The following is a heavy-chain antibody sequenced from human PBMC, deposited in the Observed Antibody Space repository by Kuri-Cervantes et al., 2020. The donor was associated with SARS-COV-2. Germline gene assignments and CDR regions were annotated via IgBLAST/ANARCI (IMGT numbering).Heavy chain of an antibody. CDR2: ISLPGGDT. J-gene: IGHJ2*01. V-gene: IGHV3-21*01. Sequence: GGSLRLSCAASTFTFNNYALIWVRQAPGKGLEWVSSISLPGGDTNYADSVKGRFTISRDNAKNSLYLQMNSLRAEDTAVYYCARDVEGGDGYLDHWGRGTLVTVSS. CDR3: ARDVEGGDGYLDH. CDR1: TFTFNNYA. D-gene: IGHD2-21*02.